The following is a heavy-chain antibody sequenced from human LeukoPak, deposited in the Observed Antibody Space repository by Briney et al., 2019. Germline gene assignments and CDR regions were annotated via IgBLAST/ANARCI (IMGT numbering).Heavy chain of an antibody. CDR3: AWGDLLFDY. CDR1: GFTFSSYS. CDR2: ISSSSSYI. J-gene: IGHJ4*02. D-gene: IGHD3-16*01. Sequence: GGSLRLSCAASGFTFSSYSMNWVRQAPGKGLEWVSSISSSSSYIYYADSVKGRFTISRDNARNSLYLQMNSLRAEDTAVYYCAWGDLLFDYWGQGTLVTVSS. V-gene: IGHV3-21*01.